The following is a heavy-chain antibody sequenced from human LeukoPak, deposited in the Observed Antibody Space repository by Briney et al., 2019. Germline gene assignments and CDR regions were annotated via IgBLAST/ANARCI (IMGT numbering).Heavy chain of an antibody. CDR2: IYPGDSDT. CDR3: ARHGVAVAGTAHWFDP. V-gene: IGHV5-51*01. CDR1: GYSFTSYW. D-gene: IGHD6-19*01. J-gene: IGHJ5*02. Sequence: GAFLMISCTASGYSFTSYWIGCLRPMPGKVLEWMGIIYPGDSDTRYSPSFQGQVTISADKSISTAYLQWSSLKASDTAMYYCARHGVAVAGTAHWFDPWGEGTLVSVS.